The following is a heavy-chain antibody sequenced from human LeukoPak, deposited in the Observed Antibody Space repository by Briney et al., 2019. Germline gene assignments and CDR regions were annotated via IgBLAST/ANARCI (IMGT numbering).Heavy chain of an antibody. J-gene: IGHJ4*02. CDR2: ISSSSSYI. Sequence: PGGSLRLSCAASGFTFSSCSMNWVRQAPGKGLEWVSSISSSSSYIYYADSVKGRFTISRDNAKNSLYLQMNSLRAEDTAVYYCARDCSYYYDSSGYCLFDYWGQGTLVTVSS. CDR3: ARDCSYYYDSSGYCLFDY. CDR1: GFTFSSCS. D-gene: IGHD3-22*01. V-gene: IGHV3-21*01.